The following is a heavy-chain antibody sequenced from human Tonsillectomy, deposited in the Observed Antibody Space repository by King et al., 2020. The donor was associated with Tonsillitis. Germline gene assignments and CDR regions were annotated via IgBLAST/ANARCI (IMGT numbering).Heavy chain of an antibody. D-gene: IGHD4-17*01. CDR2: ISGSGAST. CDR3: AKEADGDFSFGY. J-gene: IGHJ4*02. V-gene: IGHV3-23*04. CDR1: AFTFNIYA. Sequence: VQLVESGGGLVQPGGSLRLSCAASAFTFNIYAMTWVRQAPGKGLEWVSTISGSGASTYYSDSVKGRFTISSDNSKNTLYLRMHSLRAEDTAIYYCAKEADGDFSFGYWGQGTLVTVSS.